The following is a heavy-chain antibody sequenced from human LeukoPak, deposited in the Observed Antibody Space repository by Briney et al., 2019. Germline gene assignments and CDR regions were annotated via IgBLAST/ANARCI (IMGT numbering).Heavy chain of an antibody. CDR2: ISISGSTI. CDR1: GFTFSDYY. CDR3: ARVRDGYKLDY. V-gene: IGHV3-11*01. Sequence: GGSLRLSCAASGFTFSDYYMNWIRQAPGKGLEWVSYISISGSTIYYADSVKGRFTISRDNARKSLYLRMTGLRAEDTAVYYCARVRDGYKLDYWGQGTLVTVSS. J-gene: IGHJ4*02. D-gene: IGHD5-24*01.